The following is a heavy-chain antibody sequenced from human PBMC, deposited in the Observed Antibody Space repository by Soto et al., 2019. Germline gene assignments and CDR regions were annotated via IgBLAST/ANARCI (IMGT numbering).Heavy chain of an antibody. Sequence: GGSLRLSCAASGFTFSSYAMHWVRQAPGKGLEWVAVISYDGSNKYYADSVKGRFTISRDNSKNTLYLQMNSLRAEDSSVDYCARDGAGSSWDNNYYYYGMDVWGQGTTVTVSS. V-gene: IGHV3-30-3*01. CDR2: ISYDGSNK. J-gene: IGHJ6*02. CDR1: GFTFSSYA. D-gene: IGHD6-13*01. CDR3: ARDGAGSSWDNNYYYYGMDV.